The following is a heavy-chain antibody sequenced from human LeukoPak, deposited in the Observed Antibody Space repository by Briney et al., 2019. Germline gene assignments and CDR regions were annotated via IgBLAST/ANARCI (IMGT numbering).Heavy chain of an antibody. Sequence: ASVKVSCKASGYTFTTYYMHWVRQAPGQGLEWMGVINPSGGSTSYAQKFQGRITMTRDTSTSTVYVELSSLRSEDTAVYYCASKDTSGWYEEAWGQGTLVTVSS. V-gene: IGHV1-46*01. D-gene: IGHD3-22*01. J-gene: IGHJ5*02. CDR2: INPSGGST. CDR1: GYTFTTYY. CDR3: ASKDTSGWYEEA.